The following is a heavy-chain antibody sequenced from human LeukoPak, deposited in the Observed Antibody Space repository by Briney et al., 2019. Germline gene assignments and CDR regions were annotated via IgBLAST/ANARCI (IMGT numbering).Heavy chain of an antibody. CDR3: ARDRVLLWFGEPDYYYYYGMDV. V-gene: IGHV4-59*01. Sequence: SETLSLTCTVSGGSIGSYYWSWIRQPPGKGLEWIGYIYYSGSTNYNPSLKSRVTISVDTSKNQFSLKLSSVTAADTAVYYCARDRVLLWFGEPDYYYYYGMDVWGQGTTVTVSS. D-gene: IGHD3-10*01. J-gene: IGHJ6*02. CDR1: GGSIGSYY. CDR2: IYYSGST.